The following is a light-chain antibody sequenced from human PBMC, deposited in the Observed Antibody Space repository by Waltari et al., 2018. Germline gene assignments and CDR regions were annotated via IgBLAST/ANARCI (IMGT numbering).Light chain of an antibody. CDR2: LNSDGRH. CDR1: SGHNIYA. V-gene: IGLV4-69*01. CDR3: QTWGTGIRV. J-gene: IGLJ3*02. Sequence: QLVLTQSPSASASLGASVKLTCTLSSGHNIYAIAWHKQQPEKGPRYLMKLNSDGRHTKGDGIPDRFSGSSTGAERYLTISSLQSEVEADYYCQTWGTGIRVFGGGTKLTVL.